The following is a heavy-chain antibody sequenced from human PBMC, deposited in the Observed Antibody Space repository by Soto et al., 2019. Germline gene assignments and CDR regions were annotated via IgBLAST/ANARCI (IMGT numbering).Heavy chain of an antibody. Sequence: QVHLVESGGGLVKPGGSLRLSCAASGFTFSDHYMSWIRQAPGKGLEWIAYISASGSYTNYADFLKGRFSISRDNANNSLYLQMNSLRDDDPAVYFCVSDKGYAAAADSWGQGTLVTVSS. CDR1: GFTFSDHY. J-gene: IGHJ4*02. CDR2: ISASGSYT. V-gene: IGHV3-11*05. D-gene: IGHD6-13*01. CDR3: VSDKGYAAAADS.